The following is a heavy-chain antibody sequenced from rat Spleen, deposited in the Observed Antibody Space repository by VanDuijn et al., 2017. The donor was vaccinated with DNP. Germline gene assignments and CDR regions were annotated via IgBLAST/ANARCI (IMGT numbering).Heavy chain of an antibody. CDR3: ARSPETSYIYFPWVH. CDR1: GFSLTSYT. D-gene: IGHD1-2*01. Sequence: QVQLKESGPGLVQPSQTLSLTCTVSGFSLTSYTVHWVRQPPGKGLEWMGIIWNTGGTRYNSAVQSRLSISRDTSKSQVFLKMHSLQIEDTATYYCARSPETSYIYFPWVHWGQGTLVTVSS. V-gene: IGHV2-41*01. J-gene: IGHJ3*01. CDR2: IWNTGGT.